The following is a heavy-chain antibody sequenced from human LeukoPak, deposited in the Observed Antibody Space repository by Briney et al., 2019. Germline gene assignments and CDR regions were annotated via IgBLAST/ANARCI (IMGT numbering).Heavy chain of an antibody. CDR3: ARDPRIAAAGTYFDY. J-gene: IGHJ4*02. CDR2: IYPSGGST. V-gene: IGHV1-46*01. Sequence: ASVKVSCKASGYTFTSYYMHWVRQAPGQGLEWMGIIYPSGGSTSYAQKFQGRVTMTRDTSTSTVYMELSSLRSEDTAVYYCARDPRIAAAGTYFDYWGQGTLVTVSS. CDR1: GYTFTSYY. D-gene: IGHD6-13*01.